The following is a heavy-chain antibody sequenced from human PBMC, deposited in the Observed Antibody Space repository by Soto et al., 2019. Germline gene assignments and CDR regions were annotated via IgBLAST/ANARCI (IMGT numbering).Heavy chain of an antibody. CDR2: ITGSGSST. CDR3: AKQEDYTSGFYIKPTSFDE. Sequence: PGGSLILSCAASGFTFSNYAMSWVRQAPGKGLEWVSAITGSGSSTYYPDFVKGRFTISRDNSKNTLYLQMNSLRAEDTAVYYCAKQEDYTSGFYIKPTSFDEWGQGTLVKVS. D-gene: IGHD3-22*01. V-gene: IGHV3-23*01. CDR1: GFTFSNYA. J-gene: IGHJ4*02.